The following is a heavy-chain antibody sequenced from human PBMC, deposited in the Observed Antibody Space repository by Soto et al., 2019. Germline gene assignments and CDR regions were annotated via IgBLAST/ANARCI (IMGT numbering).Heavy chain of an antibody. V-gene: IGHV4-59*01. CDR2: IYYSGST. CDR1: GGSISSYY. D-gene: IGHD3-10*01. CDR3: ARAQITMVRGVIAVPYYFDY. J-gene: IGHJ4*02. Sequence: SETLSLTCTVSGGSISSYYWIWIRQPPGKGLEWIGYIYYSGSTNYNPSLKSRVTISVDTSKNQFSLKLSSVTAADTAVYYCARAQITMVRGVIAVPYYFDYWGQGTLVTVS.